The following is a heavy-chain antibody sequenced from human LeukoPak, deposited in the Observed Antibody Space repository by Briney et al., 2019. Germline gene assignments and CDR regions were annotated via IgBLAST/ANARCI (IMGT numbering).Heavy chain of an antibody. CDR3: ATGAVAGHDAFDI. CDR2: ISSSGSTI. Sequence: GGSLRLSCAASGFTFNNYVMSWVRQAPGKGLEWVSYISSSGSTIYYADSVKGRFTISRDNAKNSLYLQMNSLRAEDTAVYYCATGAVAGHDAFDIWGQGTMVTVSS. V-gene: IGHV3-11*01. D-gene: IGHD6-19*01. CDR1: GFTFNNYV. J-gene: IGHJ3*02.